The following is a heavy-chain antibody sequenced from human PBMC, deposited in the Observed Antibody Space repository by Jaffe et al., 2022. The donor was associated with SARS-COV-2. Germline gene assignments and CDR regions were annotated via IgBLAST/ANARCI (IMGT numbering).Heavy chain of an antibody. CDR3: ARHPSLRDFDL. CDR2: LYDSGSAYT. V-gene: IGHV4-39*01. D-gene: IGHD3-9*01. Sequence: QVQLQESGPGLVKPSETLSLTCSVSGGAISGNSYYWAWIRQPPGQGLQWIGTLYDSGSAYTYYSPSLRSRVAISLDTSKNQFSLQLRSVSAADTAVYYCARHPSLRDFDLWGRGFLVTVSS. CDR1: GGAISGNSYY. J-gene: IGHJ2*01.